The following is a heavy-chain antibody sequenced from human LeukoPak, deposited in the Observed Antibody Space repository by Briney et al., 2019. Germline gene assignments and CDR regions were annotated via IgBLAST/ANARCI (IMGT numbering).Heavy chain of an antibody. Sequence: GVLRLSCAAPWFALISTCINLGRQAPGEGVEWLSYSSTVTGNIYYADSVKGRFTISRDNSKNTLYLQMNSLRAEDTAVYYCAKVVVITYFQHWGQGTLVTVSS. D-gene: IGHD3-22*01. V-gene: IGHV3-48*01. CDR2: SSTVTGNI. J-gene: IGHJ1*01. CDR3: AKVVVITYFQH. CDR1: WFALISTC.